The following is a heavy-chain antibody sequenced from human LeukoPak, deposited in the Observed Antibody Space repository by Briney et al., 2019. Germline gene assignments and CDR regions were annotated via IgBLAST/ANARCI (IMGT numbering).Heavy chain of an antibody. D-gene: IGHD1-1*01. CDR2: IYYSGST. J-gene: IGHJ4*02. CDR3: ARPKSVGTIDY. Sequence: KSSETLSLTCTVSGGSISSSSYYWGWIRQPPGKGLEWIGSIYYSGSTYYNPSLKSRVTISVDTSKNQFSLKLSSVTAADTAMYYCARPKSVGTIDYWGQGTLVTVSS. V-gene: IGHV4-39*01. CDR1: GGSISSSSYY.